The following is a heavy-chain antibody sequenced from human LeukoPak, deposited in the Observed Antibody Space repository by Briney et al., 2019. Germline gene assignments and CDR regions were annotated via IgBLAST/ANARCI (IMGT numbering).Heavy chain of an antibody. V-gene: IGHV4-30-4*08. CDR2: IYYSGST. J-gene: IGHJ3*02. D-gene: IGHD3-3*01. CDR1: GGSISSGDYY. Sequence: SETLSLTCTVSGGSISSGDYYWSWLRQPPGKGLEWIGYIYYSGSTYYNPSLKSRVTISVDTSKNQFSLKLSSVTAADTAVYYCARGTYYDFWSGYLDAFDIWGQGTMVTVSS. CDR3: ARGTYYDFWSGYLDAFDI.